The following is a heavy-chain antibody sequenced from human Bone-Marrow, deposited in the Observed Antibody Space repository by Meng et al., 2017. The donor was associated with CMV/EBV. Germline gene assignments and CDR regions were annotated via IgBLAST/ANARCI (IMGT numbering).Heavy chain of an antibody. CDR2: IWYDGSNK. CDR1: GFTFSSYG. J-gene: IGHJ4*02. CDR3: AKGRLYGGNSHFDY. D-gene: IGHD4-23*01. Sequence: LSLTCAASGFTFSSYGMHWVRQAPGKGLEWVAVIWYDGSNKYYADSVKGRFTISRDNSKNTLYLQMNSLRAEDTAVYYCAKGRLYGGNSHFDYWGQGTLVTVSS. V-gene: IGHV3-33*06.